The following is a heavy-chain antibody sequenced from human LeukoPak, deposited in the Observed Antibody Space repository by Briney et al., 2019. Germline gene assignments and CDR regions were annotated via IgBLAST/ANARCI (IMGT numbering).Heavy chain of an antibody. V-gene: IGHV4-61*01. J-gene: IGHJ4*02. CDR3: AGAYGDLSR. CDR1: GGSVSSGSDH. Sequence: SETLSLTCTVSGGSVSSGSDHWSWIRQPPGKGLEWIGYIYYSGSTNYNPSLKSRVTISIDTSKNQFSLKLRSVTAADTAVYYCAGAYGDLSRWGQGTLVTVSS. D-gene: IGHD3-10*01. CDR2: IYYSGST.